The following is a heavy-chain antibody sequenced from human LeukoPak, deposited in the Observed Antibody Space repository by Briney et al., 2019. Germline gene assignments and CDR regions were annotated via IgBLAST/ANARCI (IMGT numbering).Heavy chain of an antibody. Sequence: GGSLRLSCAASGFTFSSYGMHWVRQAPGKGLEWVAVIWYDGSSKYYADSVKGRFTISRDNSKNSLYLQMNSLRAEDTAVYYCARDSGYYGLFDYWGQGTLVTVSS. CDR1: GFTFSSYG. J-gene: IGHJ4*02. D-gene: IGHD3-22*01. CDR2: IWYDGSSK. CDR3: ARDSGYYGLFDY. V-gene: IGHV3-33*01.